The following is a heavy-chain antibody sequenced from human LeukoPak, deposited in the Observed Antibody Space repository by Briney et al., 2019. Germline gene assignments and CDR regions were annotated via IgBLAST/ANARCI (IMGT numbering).Heavy chain of an antibody. Sequence: GGSLRLSCAASGFTFDDYAMHWVRQAPGKGLEWVSGISWNSGSVGYADSVKGRFTISRDNAENSLYLQMNSLRADDTAVYYCARVGDWSNYFGMDAWGQGTTVSVSS. CDR3: ARVGDWSNYFGMDA. J-gene: IGHJ6*02. CDR2: ISWNSGSV. CDR1: GFTFDDYA. V-gene: IGHV3-9*01. D-gene: IGHD3-16*01.